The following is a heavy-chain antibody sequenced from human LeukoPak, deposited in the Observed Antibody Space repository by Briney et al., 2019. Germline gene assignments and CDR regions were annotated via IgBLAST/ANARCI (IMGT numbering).Heavy chain of an antibody. CDR3: ARDDVATTEIAFDI. D-gene: IGHD5-12*01. CDR1: GFTFRNYW. Sequence: PGGSLRLSCAASGFTFRNYWMNWVRQAPGKGLEWVANIKDDGSDKYYVDSVKGRFFITKDNAKNSLYLQMNSLRAEDTAVYYCARDDVATTEIAFDIWGQGTMVTVSS. J-gene: IGHJ3*02. CDR2: IKDDGSDK. V-gene: IGHV3-7*03.